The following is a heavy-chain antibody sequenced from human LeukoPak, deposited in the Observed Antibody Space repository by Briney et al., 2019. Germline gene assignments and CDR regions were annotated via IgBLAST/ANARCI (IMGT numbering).Heavy chain of an antibody. V-gene: IGHV4-61*02. CDR2: IYSSGST. CDR1: GGSISSGSYY. CDR3: ARAKLGWRVGQQLVGVEFDY. D-gene: IGHD6-13*01. J-gene: IGHJ4*02. Sequence: SETLSLTCTVSGGSISSGSYYWNWIRQPAGKGLEWTGRIYSSGSTNYNPSLKSRVTISVDTSKNQFSLQLNSVTPEDTAVYYCARAKLGWRVGQQLVGVEFDYWGQGTLVTVSS.